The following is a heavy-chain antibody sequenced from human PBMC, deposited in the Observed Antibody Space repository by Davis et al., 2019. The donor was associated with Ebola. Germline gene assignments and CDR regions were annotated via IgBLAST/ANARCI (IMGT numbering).Heavy chain of an antibody. V-gene: IGHV3-23*01. D-gene: IGHD4-17*01. Sequence: PGGSQRLSCAASGFTFSNYAMTWVRQAPGKGLEWVSGGTRTYYADSVKGRFTISRDNSKNTLFLQMNSLRVEDTAVYYCAKGYWATVTASAFDIWGQGTMVTVSS. CDR2: GTRT. CDR3: AKGYWATVTASAFDI. CDR1: GFTFSNYA. J-gene: IGHJ3*02.